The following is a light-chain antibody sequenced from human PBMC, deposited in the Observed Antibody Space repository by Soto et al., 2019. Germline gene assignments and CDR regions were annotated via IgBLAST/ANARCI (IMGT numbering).Light chain of an antibody. CDR2: GAS. CDR3: QQSYDLPLT. V-gene: IGKV1-39*01. J-gene: IGKJ1*01. CDR1: QTVAIN. Sequence: IPMTQSPSSLSASVGDRVTLTCRASQTVAINLNWYQQKPGKAPNLLMYGASTLQSGVPSRFSGSGSGTDFTLTISSLQPEDFATYYCQQSYDLPLTFGQGTKVEI.